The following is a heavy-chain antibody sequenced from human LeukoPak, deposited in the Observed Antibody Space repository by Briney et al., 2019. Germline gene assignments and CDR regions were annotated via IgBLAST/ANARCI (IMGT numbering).Heavy chain of an antibody. D-gene: IGHD2-2*01. CDR3: ARDRDIVVVPAASEGVGYYFDY. CDR1: GFTFSSYW. Sequence: PGGSLRLSCAASGFTFSSYWMHWVRQAPGKGLVWVSRINSDGSSTSYADSVKGRFTISRDNAKNTLYLQMNSLRAEDTAVYYCARDRDIVVVPAASEGVGYYFDYWGQGTLVTVSS. J-gene: IGHJ4*02. V-gene: IGHV3-74*01. CDR2: INSDGSST.